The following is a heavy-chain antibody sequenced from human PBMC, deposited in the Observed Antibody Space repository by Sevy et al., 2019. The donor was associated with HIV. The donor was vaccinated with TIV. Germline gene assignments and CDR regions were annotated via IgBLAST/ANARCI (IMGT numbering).Heavy chain of an antibody. V-gene: IGHV3-23*01. CDR1: GFSLSDYG. CDR2: ISATGGST. J-gene: IGHJ3*02. D-gene: IGHD3-10*01. CDR3: AKEALTYYSVPGSYLAGAFDI. Sequence: GGSLRLSCEVAGFSLSDYGMTWVRQAPGKGLEWVSSISATGGSTYYADFVDGRFTVSRDNSKNTVYLYMDGLRAEDTAVYYCAKEALTYYSVPGSYLAGAFDIWGQGTMVTVSS.